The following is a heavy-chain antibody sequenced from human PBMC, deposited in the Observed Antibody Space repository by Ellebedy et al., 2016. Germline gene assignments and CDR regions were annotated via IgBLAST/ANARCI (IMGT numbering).Heavy chain of an antibody. Sequence: ASVKVSXXASGYTFSNHYMHWVRQAPGQGLEWMGIINPSGGNTRYAQKFQGRVTMTRDTSTSTVYMELNSLRSEDTAVYYCARGGEQLVPGRWFNPWGQGTLVTVSS. V-gene: IGHV1-46*01. CDR3: ARGGEQLVPGRWFNP. J-gene: IGHJ5*02. CDR1: GYTFSNHY. CDR2: INPSGGNT. D-gene: IGHD6-6*01.